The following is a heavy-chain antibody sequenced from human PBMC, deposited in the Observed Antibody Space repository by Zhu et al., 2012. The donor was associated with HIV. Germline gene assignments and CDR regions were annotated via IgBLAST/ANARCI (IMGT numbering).Heavy chain of an antibody. CDR3: SREAVTAESFDY. CDR1: GFTFSTNW. CDR2: ISRDGSDT. J-gene: IGHJ4*02. D-gene: IGHD6-19*01. V-gene: IGHV3-74*01. Sequence: EVQLMESGGGSVQPGGSLRLSCAASGFTFSTNWMHWVRQTPGKGLVWVSRISRDGSDTYYADSVKGRFTVSRDNAKNTLYLQMNSLRVEDTALYYCSREAVTAESFDYWGQGALVTVSS.